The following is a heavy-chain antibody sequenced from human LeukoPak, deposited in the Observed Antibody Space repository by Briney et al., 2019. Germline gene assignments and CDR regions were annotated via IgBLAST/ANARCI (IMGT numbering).Heavy chain of an antibody. CDR2: IIPIFGTA. Sequence: SVKVSCKASGGTFSSYAISWVRQAPGQGLEWMGGIIPIFGTANYAQKFQGRVTITADESMSTAYMELSSLRSEDTAVYYCASIPVSTSSEYFQHWGQGTMVTVSS. J-gene: IGHJ1*01. CDR3: ASIPVSTSSEYFQH. D-gene: IGHD2-2*01. CDR1: GGTFSSYA. V-gene: IGHV1-69*13.